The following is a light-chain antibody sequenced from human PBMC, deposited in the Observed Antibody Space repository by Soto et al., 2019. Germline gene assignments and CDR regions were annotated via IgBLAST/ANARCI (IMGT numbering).Light chain of an antibody. V-gene: IGKV3-11*01. CDR1: QSVSSY. Sequence: IVLARSPTTLYLSPGERATLSCRSSQSVSSYLLWYQQKPGQAPRLLIYDASNRAAGIPARFSGSGSGTDFTLTISSLEPEDFAVYYCQHRMNWPLTFGQGTRLEIK. J-gene: IGKJ5*01. CDR2: DAS. CDR3: QHRMNWPLT.